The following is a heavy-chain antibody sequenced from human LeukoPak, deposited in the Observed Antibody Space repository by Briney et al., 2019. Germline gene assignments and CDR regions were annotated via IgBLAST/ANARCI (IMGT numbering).Heavy chain of an antibody. D-gene: IGHD6-13*01. J-gene: IGHJ6*03. CDR3: AKDAAPALGTVYMDV. Sequence: GGSLRLSCAASGFTFSNYEMNWVRQAPGKGLEWISHISNFGDIIHYADSVEGRFTISRDNDKNSIYLQMNSLRAEDTAVYYCAKDAAPALGTVYMDVWGKGTTVTISS. CDR1: GFTFSNYE. V-gene: IGHV3-48*03. CDR2: ISNFGDII.